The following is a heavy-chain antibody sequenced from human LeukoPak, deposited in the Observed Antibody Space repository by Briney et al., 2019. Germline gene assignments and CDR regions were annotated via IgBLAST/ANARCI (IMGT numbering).Heavy chain of an antibody. J-gene: IGHJ1*01. CDR1: GGSFSGYY. Sequence: PSETLSLTRAVYGGSFSGYYWGWIRQPPGKGLEWIGTIYHSGTTYYNPSLKSRVTISVDTSKNQFSLKLSSVTAADTAVYYCARIQYDNSVSFGLRREFQHWGQGTLVTVYS. D-gene: IGHD3-22*01. CDR3: ARIQYDNSVSFGLRREFQH. CDR2: IYHSGTT. V-gene: IGHV4-38-2*01.